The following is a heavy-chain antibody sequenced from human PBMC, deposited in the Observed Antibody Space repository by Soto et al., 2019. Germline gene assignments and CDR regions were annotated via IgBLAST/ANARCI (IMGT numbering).Heavy chain of an antibody. J-gene: IGHJ4*02. D-gene: IGHD3-22*01. Sequence: GASVKVSCKASGYTFTSYYMHWVRQAPGQGLEWMGIINPSGGSTSYAQKFQGRVTMTRDTSTSTVYMELSSLRSEDTAVYYCARAQSGYYDSSGYLFDYCGQGTLVTVSS. CDR2: INPSGGST. CDR1: GYTFTSYY. CDR3: ARAQSGYYDSSGYLFDY. V-gene: IGHV1-46*01.